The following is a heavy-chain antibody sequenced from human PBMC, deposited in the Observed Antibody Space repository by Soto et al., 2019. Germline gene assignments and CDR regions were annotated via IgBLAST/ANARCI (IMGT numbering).Heavy chain of an antibody. CDR2: IKNKNDGGTT. CDR3: TGLWFGEIYNY. V-gene: IGHV3-15*07. D-gene: IGHD3-10*01. Sequence: EVELVESGGGLVKPGGSLTLSCAASGFSFKNAWMNWVRQAPVKGLEWVGRIKNKNDGGTTDYAAFVKGRFTISRDASENTLYLHMNGLKTEDTGVYFCTGLWFGEIYNYWGQGSLVTVSS. CDR1: GFSFKNAW. J-gene: IGHJ4*01.